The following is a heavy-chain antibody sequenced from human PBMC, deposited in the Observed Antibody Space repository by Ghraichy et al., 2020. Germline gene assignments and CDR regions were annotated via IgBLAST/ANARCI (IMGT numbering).Heavy chain of an antibody. CDR3: SSGDTFDI. Sequence: ETLSLTCTASGLMFSSYWMTWVRQAPGKGLEWVANINQDGREKYYAGSVKGRFTIFRDNAKSSLYLQMNILSAEDTAVYYCSSGDTFDIWGRGTMVTVSS. D-gene: IGHD3-10*01. CDR1: GLMFSSYW. V-gene: IGHV3-7*03. CDR2: INQDGREK. J-gene: IGHJ3*02.